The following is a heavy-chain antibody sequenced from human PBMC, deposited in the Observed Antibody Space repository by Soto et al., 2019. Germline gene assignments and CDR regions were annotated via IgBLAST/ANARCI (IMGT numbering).Heavy chain of an antibody. Sequence: GESLKISCKGSGYSFTSYWIGWVRQMPGKGLEWMGIIYPGDSDTRYSPSFQGQVTISADKSISTAYLQWSSLKASDTAMYYCARLELEYSSPSGYYYMDVWGKGTTVTVSS. J-gene: IGHJ6*03. CDR3: ARLELEYSSPSGYYYMDV. CDR2: IYPGDSDT. V-gene: IGHV5-51*01. D-gene: IGHD6-6*01. CDR1: GYSFTSYW.